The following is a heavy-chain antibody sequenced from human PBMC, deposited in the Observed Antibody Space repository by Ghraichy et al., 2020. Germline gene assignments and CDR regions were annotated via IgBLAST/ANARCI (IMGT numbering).Heavy chain of an antibody. CDR1: GGSFRGYY. J-gene: IGHJ4*02. Sequence: LSLTCAAYGGSFRGYYWSWIRQSPGKGLEWLGEINDSGNTNYNPSLKSRATISLDTSKKQFSLNLTSVTAADTAVYYCAREGQFLEWLVLRFWSQGTLVTVSS. CDR2: INDSGNT. V-gene: IGHV4-34*01. D-gene: IGHD3-3*01. CDR3: AREGQFLEWLVLRF.